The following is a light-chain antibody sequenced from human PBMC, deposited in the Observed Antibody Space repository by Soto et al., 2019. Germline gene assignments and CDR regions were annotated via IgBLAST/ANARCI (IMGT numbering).Light chain of an antibody. CDR3: QQYYSTPLN. CDR1: QSVLYSSNNKNY. J-gene: IGKJ4*01. CDR2: WAS. Sequence: DIVMTQSPDSLAVSLGERATINCKSSQSVLYSSNNKNYLAWYQQKPGQPPKLLIYWASTRESGVPDRFSGSGSWTDFTLTISSLQADDVAVSYCQQYYSTPLNFGGGTKVEIK. V-gene: IGKV4-1*01.